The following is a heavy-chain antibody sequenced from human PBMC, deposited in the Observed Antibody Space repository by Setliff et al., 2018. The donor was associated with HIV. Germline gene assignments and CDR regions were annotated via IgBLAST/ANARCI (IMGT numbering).Heavy chain of an antibody. CDR3: ARHGAYESYYDYMDV. Sequence: SETLSLTCAVSGYSISSGHYWGWIRQPPGKGLEWMGSLYHSGTTYDNPSLKSRVTISVDTSKNQFSLKLSSVTAADTAVYYCARHGAYESYYDYMDVWGKGTTVTVSS. J-gene: IGHJ6*03. D-gene: IGHD5-12*01. CDR2: LYHSGTT. CDR1: GYSISSGHY. V-gene: IGHV4-38-2*01.